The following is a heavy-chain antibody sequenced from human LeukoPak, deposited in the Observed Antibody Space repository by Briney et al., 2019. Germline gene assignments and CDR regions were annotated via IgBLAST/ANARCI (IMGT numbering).Heavy chain of an antibody. Sequence: GGSLRLSCEASGVIFSNYAMHWVRQAPGKGLEYVATISTNGGSTSYANSVKGRFTISRDNSKNSLYLQMGSLRADDMAVYYCARVVGHGNFDYWGQGALVTVSS. V-gene: IGHV3-64*01. CDR3: ARVVGHGNFDY. J-gene: IGHJ4*02. CDR1: GVIFSNYA. CDR2: ISTNGGST. D-gene: IGHD1-26*01.